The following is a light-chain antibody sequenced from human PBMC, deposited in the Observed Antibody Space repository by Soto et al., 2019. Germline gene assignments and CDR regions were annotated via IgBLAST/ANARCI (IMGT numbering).Light chain of an antibody. CDR3: QQSYSTTLK. Sequence: DMQMAQSPSSLSASVGDRVTMSVGARHGISSYLNWYQQKPGKAPKLLIYAASSLQSGVQSRFSGSGSGTAFNLTIRTLQPDDSAPSYCQQSYSTTLKFGQGTKVDIK. CDR2: AAS. CDR1: HGISSY. J-gene: IGKJ1*01. V-gene: IGKV1-39*01.